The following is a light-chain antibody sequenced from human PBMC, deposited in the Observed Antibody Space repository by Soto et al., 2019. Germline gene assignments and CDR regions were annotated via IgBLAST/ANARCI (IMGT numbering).Light chain of an antibody. CDR2: KVS. V-gene: IGKV2-30*01. CDR1: QSLVYSDGNTY. Sequence: DVVMTQSPLSLPVSLGQPASISCGASQSLVYSDGNTYLSSFQQRPGQSPRRLIYKVSDRGSGVPDRFGGSGSGTDFTLKVSRVEAADVGHWPPLTFGGGTKVEIK. J-gene: IGKJ4*01. CDR3: LT.